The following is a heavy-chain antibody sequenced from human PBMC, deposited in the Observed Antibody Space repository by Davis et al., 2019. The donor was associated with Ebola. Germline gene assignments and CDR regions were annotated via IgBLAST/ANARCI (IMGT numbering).Heavy chain of an antibody. CDR3: ARLNCSSTSCYYDYYYYYMDV. CDR2: ISAYNGNT. V-gene: IGHV1-18*01. Sequence: ASVKVSCKASGYTFTSYGISWVRQAPGQGLEWMGWISAYNGNTNYARKLQGRVTMTTDTSTSTAYMELRSLRSDDTAVYYCARLNCSSTSCYYDYYYYYMDVWGKGTTVTVSS. J-gene: IGHJ6*03. D-gene: IGHD2-2*01. CDR1: GYTFTSYG.